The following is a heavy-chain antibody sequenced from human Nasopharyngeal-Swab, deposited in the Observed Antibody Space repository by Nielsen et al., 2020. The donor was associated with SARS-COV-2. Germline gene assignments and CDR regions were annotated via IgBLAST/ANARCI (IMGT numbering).Heavy chain of an antibody. CDR3: ARVGICHNDWCGSYDS. D-gene: IGHD3-9*01. CDR2: ISRSSSYI. Sequence: GESLKISCAASGFTFSSYSMNWVRQAPGKGLEWVASISRSSSYIYYADSVKGRFTISRDNAKNSLYLQMNSLRAEDTAVYYCARVGICHNDWCGSYDSWGQGTLVTVSS. V-gene: IGHV3-21*01. CDR1: GFTFSSYS. J-gene: IGHJ4*02.